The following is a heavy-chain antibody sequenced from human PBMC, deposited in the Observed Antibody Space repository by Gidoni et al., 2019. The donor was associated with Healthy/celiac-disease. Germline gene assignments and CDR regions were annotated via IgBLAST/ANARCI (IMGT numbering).Heavy chain of an antibody. D-gene: IGHD3-22*01. V-gene: IGHV3-21*01. CDR3: AGEDYYDSSGYHPFEN. CDR2: ISGRSSYI. CDR1: GFTFSHYT. J-gene: IGHJ4*02. Sequence: EVQLVESGGGLVKPGGSLRLSCAASGFTFSHYTMNWVRQAPGTGLEWVSSISGRSSYIYYADSVKGRFTISRDNAKNSLYLQMNSLRAEDTAVYFCAGEDYYDSSGYHPFENWGQGTLVTVSS.